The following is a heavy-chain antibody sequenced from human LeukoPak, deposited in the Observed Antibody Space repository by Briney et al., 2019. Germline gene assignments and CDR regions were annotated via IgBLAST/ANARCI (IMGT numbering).Heavy chain of an antibody. CDR1: GFTFSDFG. J-gene: IGHJ3*02. V-gene: IGHV3-11*05. Sequence: PGGSLRLSCAASGFTFSDFGMHWVRQAPGKGLEWVSYISGDSSYTNYADSVKGRFTISRDNAKNSLYLQVNSLRADDTAVYYCARDAPDKHAFDIWGQGTMVTVSS. CDR2: ISGDSSYT. CDR3: ARDAPDKHAFDI. D-gene: IGHD3-9*01.